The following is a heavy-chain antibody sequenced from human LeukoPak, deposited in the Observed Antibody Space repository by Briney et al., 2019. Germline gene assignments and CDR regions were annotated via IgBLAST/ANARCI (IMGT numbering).Heavy chain of an antibody. Sequence: ASVKVSCKASGYTFTSYYMHWVRQAPGQGLEWMGIINPSGGSTSYAQKFQGRVTMTRDTSISTAYMELSRLRSDDTAVYYCARDPYWNWGQGTLVTVSS. CDR2: INPSGGST. J-gene: IGHJ4*02. D-gene: IGHD2-15*01. V-gene: IGHV1-46*01. CDR1: GYTFTSYY. CDR3: ARDPYWN.